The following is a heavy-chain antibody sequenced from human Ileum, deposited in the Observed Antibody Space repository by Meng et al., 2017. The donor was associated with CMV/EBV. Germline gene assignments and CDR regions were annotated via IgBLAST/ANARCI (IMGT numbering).Heavy chain of an antibody. V-gene: IGHV3-30*02. CDR1: GFTFSDYG. CDR3: AKDAEYCSSTSCYRRRYYYYGMDV. CDR2: IRYDGSRQ. Sequence: GGSLRLSCAASGFTFSDYGIHWVRQAPGKGLEWVAFIRYDGSRQNYADSVKGRFTISRDNSKNTLCLQMNSLRAEDTAVYYCAKDAEYCSSTSCYRRRYYYYGMDVWGQGTTVTVSS. J-gene: IGHJ6*02. D-gene: IGHD2-2*01.